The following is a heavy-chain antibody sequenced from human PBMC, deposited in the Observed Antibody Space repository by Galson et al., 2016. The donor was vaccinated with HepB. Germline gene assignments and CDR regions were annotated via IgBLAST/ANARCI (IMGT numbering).Heavy chain of an antibody. J-gene: IGHJ4*02. CDR3: AREGVALDH. D-gene: IGHD3-3*01. CDR2: IDWDDDK. CDR1: GFSLDTPSMR. Sequence: PALVKPTQDLTLTCSFSGFSLDTPSMRVSWIRQPPGEALEWIARIDWDDDKFYRTPLRTRLTISKDTSKNQVALTMTNMDPVDTATYYCAREGVALDHWGQGILVTVSS. V-gene: IGHV2-70*04.